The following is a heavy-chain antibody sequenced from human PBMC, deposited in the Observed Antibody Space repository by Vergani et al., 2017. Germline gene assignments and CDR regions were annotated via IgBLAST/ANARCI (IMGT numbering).Heavy chain of an antibody. Sequence: QVQLQESGPGLVKPSQTLSLTCTVSGGSFSTGGQSWTWLRQSAGKGLEWIGRIYTSGATNYNPSLRSRAIISVEASKKQFSLKLPSVTAAYTAVYYCARDGGEYDKDALDVWGQGTKVTVTS. CDR3: ARDGGEYDKDALDV. D-gene: IGHD2-21*01. CDR2: IYTSGAT. J-gene: IGHJ3*01. CDR1: GGSFSTGGQS. V-gene: IGHV4-61*02.